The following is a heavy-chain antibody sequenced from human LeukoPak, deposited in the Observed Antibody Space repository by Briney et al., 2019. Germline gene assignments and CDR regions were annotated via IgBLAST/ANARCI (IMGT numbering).Heavy chain of an antibody. V-gene: IGHV3-23*01. Sequence: GGSLRLSCAASGFTFSSYWMHWVRQAPGKGLEWVSAISGSGGSTYYADSVKGRFTISRDNSKNTLYLQMNSLRAEDTAVYYCARGKSGIAVAGIYYYGMDVWGQGTTVTVSS. CDR3: ARGKSGIAVAGIYYYGMDV. CDR1: GFTFSSYW. J-gene: IGHJ6*02. D-gene: IGHD6-19*01. CDR2: ISGSGGST.